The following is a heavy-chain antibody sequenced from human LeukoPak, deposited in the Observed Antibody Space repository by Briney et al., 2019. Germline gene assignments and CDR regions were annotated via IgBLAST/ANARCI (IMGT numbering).Heavy chain of an antibody. CDR1: GFTFSNYW. CDR3: ARDRWQQLDNFDC. Sequence: PGGSLRLSCASSGFTFSNYWMSWVRQAPGKGLEWVANIKQDGSEKYYVDSVKGRFTISRDNAKNSLYLQMNSLRAEDTAVYYCARDRWQQLDNFDCWGQGTLVTVSS. J-gene: IGHJ4*02. D-gene: IGHD6-13*01. CDR2: IKQDGSEK. V-gene: IGHV3-7*04.